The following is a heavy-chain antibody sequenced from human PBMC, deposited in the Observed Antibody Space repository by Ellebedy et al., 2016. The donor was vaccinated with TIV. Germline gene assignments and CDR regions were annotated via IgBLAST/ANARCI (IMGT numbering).Heavy chain of an antibody. CDR3: ARGADRYCTGGKCYRDFDC. V-gene: IGHV1-69*13. D-gene: IGHD2-15*01. J-gene: IGHJ4*02. CDR1: GYSFTDYY. CDR2: IIPILDTA. Sequence: SVKVSXXTSGYSFTDYYMHWVRQAPGQGLEWMGGIIPILDTATYAHKFQGRFTITADESTSTVYMDLSSLTSEDTAVYYCARGADRYCTGGKCYRDFDCWGQGTLVTVSS.